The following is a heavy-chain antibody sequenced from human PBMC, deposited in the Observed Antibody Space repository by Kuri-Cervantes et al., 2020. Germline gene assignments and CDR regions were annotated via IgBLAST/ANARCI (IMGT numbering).Heavy chain of an antibody. CDR2: IYPGDSDT. J-gene: IGHJ4*02. D-gene: IGHD3-10*01. CDR1: GYSFTSYW. Sequence: GGSLRLSCKGSGYSFTSYWIGWVRQMPGKGLEWMGIIYPGDSDTRYSPSFQGQITISADKSISTAYLQWSSLKASDTAMYYCATNLGSGSYDYWGQGTLVTVSS. CDR3: ATNLGSGSYDY. V-gene: IGHV5-51*01.